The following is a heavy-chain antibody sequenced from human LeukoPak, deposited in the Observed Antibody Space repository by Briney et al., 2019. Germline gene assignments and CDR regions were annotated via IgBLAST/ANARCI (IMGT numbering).Heavy chain of an antibody. CDR2: ISSSGIDM. Sequence: GGSLRLSCEASGFSFSYYNFNWVRQAPGKGLEWVSSISSSGIDMYYADSLKGRFTISRDNAKNSLYLHMSSLRVEDTAVYYCARDLRLVYFDYWGQGTLVTVSS. CDR1: GFSFSYYN. V-gene: IGHV3-21*01. CDR3: ARDLRLVYFDY. J-gene: IGHJ4*02. D-gene: IGHD6-13*01.